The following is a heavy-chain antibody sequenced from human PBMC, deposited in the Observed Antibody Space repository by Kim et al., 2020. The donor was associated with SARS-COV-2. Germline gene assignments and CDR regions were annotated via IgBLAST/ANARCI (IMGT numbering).Heavy chain of an antibody. V-gene: IGHV3-30*18. Sequence: GGSLRLSCAASGFTFSSYGMHWVRQAPGKGLEWVAVISYDGSNKYYADSVKGRFTISRDNSKNTLYLQMNSLRAEDTAVYYCAKDVLLGYCSGGSCYPLFDPWGQGTLVTVSS. D-gene: IGHD2-15*01. CDR3: AKDVLLGYCSGGSCYPLFDP. J-gene: IGHJ5*02. CDR1: GFTFSSYG. CDR2: ISYDGSNK.